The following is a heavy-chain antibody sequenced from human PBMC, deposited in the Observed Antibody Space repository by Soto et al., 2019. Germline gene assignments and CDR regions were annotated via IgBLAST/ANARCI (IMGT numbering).Heavy chain of an antibody. CDR1: GFTFSSYS. Sequence: GGSLRLSCAASGFTFSSYSMNWVRQAPGKGLEWVSSISSSSSYIYYADSVKGRFTISRDNAKNSLYLQMNSLRAEDTAVYYCARDRDCSGGSCYRYYYYYYMDVWGKGTTVTVSS. D-gene: IGHD2-15*01. V-gene: IGHV3-21*01. CDR3: ARDRDCSGGSCYRYYYYYYMDV. J-gene: IGHJ6*03. CDR2: ISSSSSYI.